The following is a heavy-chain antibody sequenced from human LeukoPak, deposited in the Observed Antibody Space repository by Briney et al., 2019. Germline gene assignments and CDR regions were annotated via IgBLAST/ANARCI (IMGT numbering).Heavy chain of an antibody. CDR3: ARSGRGLKGPFDY. D-gene: IGHD3-10*01. V-gene: IGHV3-30*04. CDR2: ISYDGSNK. J-gene: IGHJ4*02. CDR1: GFTFSSYA. Sequence: PGGSLRLSCAASGFTFSSYAMHWVRQAPGKGLEWVAVISYDGSNKYYADSVKGRFTISRDNSKNTLYLQMNSLRAEDRALYYCARSGRGLKGPFDYWGQGTLVTVSS.